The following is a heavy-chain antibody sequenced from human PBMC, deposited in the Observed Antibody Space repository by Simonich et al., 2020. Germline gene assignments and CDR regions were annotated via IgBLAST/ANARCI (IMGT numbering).Heavy chain of an antibody. CDR3: AKDSGYCSGGSCYYFDY. CDR2: IRWKSGRI. V-gene: IGHV3-9*01. J-gene: IGHJ4*02. CDR1: GFTFDDYA. D-gene: IGHD2-15*01. Sequence: EVQLVESGGGLVQPGRSLRLSCAASGFTFDDYAMHGVRQAQGKGVEGGSGIRWKSGRIGDADSVKGRFTISRDNAKNSLYLQMNSLRAEDTALYYCAKDSGYCSGGSCYYFDYWGQGTLVTVSS.